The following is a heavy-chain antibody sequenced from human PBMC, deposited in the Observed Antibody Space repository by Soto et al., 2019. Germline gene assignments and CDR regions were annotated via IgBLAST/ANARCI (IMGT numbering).Heavy chain of an antibody. Sequence: SETLSLTCAVSGGSISSSNWWSWVRQPPGKGLEWIGEIYHSGSTNYNPSLKSRVTISVDKSKNQFSLKLSSVTAADTAVYYCARSGPMTTVTNFDYWGQGTLVTVSS. CDR2: IYHSGST. V-gene: IGHV4-4*02. CDR1: GGSISSSNW. J-gene: IGHJ4*02. D-gene: IGHD4-17*01. CDR3: ARSGPMTTVTNFDY.